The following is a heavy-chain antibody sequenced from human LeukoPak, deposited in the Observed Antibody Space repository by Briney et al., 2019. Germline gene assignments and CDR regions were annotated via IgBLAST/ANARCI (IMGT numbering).Heavy chain of an antibody. J-gene: IGHJ4*02. V-gene: IGHV4-39*01. D-gene: IGHD2-2*01. CDR1: GGSISSSPYY. CDR3: ARLLISTSCPGDY. Sequence: SETLSLTCTVSGGSISSSPYYWGWIRQPPGKGLEWIGSMYYSGSTYYSPSLKSRVTISVDTSKNQFSLKLTSVTAADTAVYYCARLLISTSCPGDYWGQGTLVTASS. CDR2: MYYSGST.